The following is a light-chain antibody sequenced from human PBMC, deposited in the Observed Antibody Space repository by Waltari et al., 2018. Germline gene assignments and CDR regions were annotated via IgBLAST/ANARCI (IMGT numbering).Light chain of an antibody. J-gene: IGKJ2*01. CDR1: QSVSSN. CDR3: QQYKRENT. CDR2: GAS. V-gene: IGKV3-15*01. Sequence: EIVMTQSPATLSVSPGERATLSCRASQSVSSNLAWYQQKPGQAPRLLIYGASTRATGIPARFSGSGSGTEFTLTISSLQSEDFAVYYCQQYKRENTFGQGTKLEIK.